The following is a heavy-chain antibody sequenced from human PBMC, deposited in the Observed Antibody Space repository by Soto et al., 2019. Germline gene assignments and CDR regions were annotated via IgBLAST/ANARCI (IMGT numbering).Heavy chain of an antibody. CDR2: IYYSGST. V-gene: IGHV4-59*01. CDR3: ARDRYDSSGYDGMDG. Sequence: SETLSLTCTASGGSISSYYWSWIRQPPGKGLEWIGYIYYSGSTNYNPSLKSRVTISVDTSKNQFSLKLSSVTAADTAVYYCARDRYDSSGYDGMDGWGQGTTVTVAS. J-gene: IGHJ6*01. D-gene: IGHD3-22*01. CDR1: GGSISSYY.